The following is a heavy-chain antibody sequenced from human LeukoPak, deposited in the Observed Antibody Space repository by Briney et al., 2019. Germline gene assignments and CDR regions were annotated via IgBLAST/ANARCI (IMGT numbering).Heavy chain of an antibody. D-gene: IGHD3-22*01. CDR1: GFTFDDDA. V-gene: IGHV3-43D*03. Sequence: PGGSLRLSCAASGFTFDDDAIHWVRQAPGKGREWVSLISWDGGSTYYADSVKGRFTISRDNSKNSLYLQMNSLRAEDTALYYCAKEGSYYYDSGGLDYWGQGTLVTVSS. CDR2: ISWDGGST. J-gene: IGHJ4*02. CDR3: AKEGSYYYDSGGLDY.